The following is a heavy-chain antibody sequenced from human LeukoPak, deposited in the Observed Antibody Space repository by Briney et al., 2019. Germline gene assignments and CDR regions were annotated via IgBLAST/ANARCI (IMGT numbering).Heavy chain of an antibody. D-gene: IGHD7-27*01. CDR2: ISRDSGTI. J-gene: IGHJ4*02. V-gene: IGHV3-9*01. Sequence: PGRSLRLSCAASGFAFHDYSMHWVRQAPGKGLEWVSGISRDSGTIDYADSVRGRFTISRDNAENSLYLQMNSLRTEDTAFYYCVKGTWGSPFDYWGQGTLVAVSS. CDR3: VKGTWGSPFDY. CDR1: GFAFHDYS.